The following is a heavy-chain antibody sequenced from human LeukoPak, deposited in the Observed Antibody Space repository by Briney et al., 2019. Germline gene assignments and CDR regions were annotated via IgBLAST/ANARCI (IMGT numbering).Heavy chain of an antibody. J-gene: IGHJ1*01. CDR2: IYYSGST. Sequence: SETLSLTCTVSGGSISSSSYYWGWIRQPPGKGLEWIGSIYYSGSTYYNPSLKSRVTISVDTSKNQFSLKLSSVTAADTAVYYCAEVIAAAGDAEYFQHWGQGTLVTVSS. V-gene: IGHV4-39*07. CDR3: AEVIAAAGDAEYFQH. CDR1: GGSISSSSYY. D-gene: IGHD6-13*01.